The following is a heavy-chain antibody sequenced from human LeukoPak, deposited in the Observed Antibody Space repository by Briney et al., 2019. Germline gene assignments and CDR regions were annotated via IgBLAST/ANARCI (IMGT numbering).Heavy chain of an antibody. CDR1: GYTFTSYD. D-gene: IGHD3-10*01. Sequence: ASVKVSCKASGYTFTSYDINWVRQATGQELEWMGWMNPNSGNTGHAQKFQGRVTMTRNTSISTAYMELSSLRSEDTAVYYCARLWFGEFVYDYWGQGTLVTVSS. CDR3: ARLWFGEFVYDY. V-gene: IGHV1-8*01. J-gene: IGHJ4*02. CDR2: MNPNSGNT.